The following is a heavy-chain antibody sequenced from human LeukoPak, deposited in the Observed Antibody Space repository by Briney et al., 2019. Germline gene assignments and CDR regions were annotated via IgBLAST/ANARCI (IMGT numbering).Heavy chain of an antibody. D-gene: IGHD1-26*01. CDR2: INPSGGST. CDR1: GYTFTGYY. J-gene: IGHJ4*02. V-gene: IGHV1-46*01. Sequence: ASVNVSCTASGYTFTGYYMHWVRQAPGQGLEWMGMINPSGGSTSYAQKFQGRVTMTRDTSTSTVYMELSSLRSEDTAVYYCARVLGIVGATPPDYWGQGTLVTVSS. CDR3: ARVLGIVGATPPDY.